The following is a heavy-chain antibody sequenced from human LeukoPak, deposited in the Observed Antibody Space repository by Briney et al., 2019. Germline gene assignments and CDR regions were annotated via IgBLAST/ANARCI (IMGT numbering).Heavy chain of an antibody. CDR3: ARDLRSSGWTENDY. V-gene: IGHV1-18*01. CDR2: ISAYNGNT. D-gene: IGHD6-19*01. Sequence: ASVKVSCKASGYTFTTYGISWVRQAPGQGLEWMGWISAYNGNTNYAQKLQGRVTLTTDTSTSTAYMELRSLGSDDTAVYYCARDLRSSGWTENDYGGPGTLVTVSS. CDR1: GYTFTTYG. J-gene: IGHJ4*02.